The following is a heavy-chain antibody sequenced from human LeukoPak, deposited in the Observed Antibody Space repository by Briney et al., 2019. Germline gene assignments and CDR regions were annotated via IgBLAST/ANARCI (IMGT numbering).Heavy chain of an antibody. Sequence: ASVKVSCKASGGTFSSYAISWVRQAPGQGLEWMGGIIPIFGKPNYAQKLQGRVTITADKSTSTAYMKLSSLRSEDTAVHYCARGRRYSYGYFAWWGQGTLVTVSS. CDR2: IIPIFGKP. CDR1: GGTFSSYA. J-gene: IGHJ4*02. CDR3: ARGRRYSYGYFAW. D-gene: IGHD5-18*01. V-gene: IGHV1-69*06.